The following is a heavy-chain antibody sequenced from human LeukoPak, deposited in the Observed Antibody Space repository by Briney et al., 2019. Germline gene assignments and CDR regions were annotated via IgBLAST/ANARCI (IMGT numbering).Heavy chain of an antibody. D-gene: IGHD4-17*01. CDR2: ISVSGNT. Sequence: GGSLRLSCAASGFTLSSYAMSWVRQGPGKGLEWVSAISVSGNTYHADSVKGRFTISRDNSKNTLYLQMNSLRAEDTAVYYCAKVILPNWGDYSSVDYWGQGTLVTVSS. J-gene: IGHJ4*02. CDR1: GFTLSSYA. CDR3: AKVILPNWGDYSSVDY. V-gene: IGHV3-23*01.